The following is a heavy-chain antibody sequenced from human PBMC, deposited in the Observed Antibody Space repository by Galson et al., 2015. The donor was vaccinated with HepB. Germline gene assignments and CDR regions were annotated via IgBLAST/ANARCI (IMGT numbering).Heavy chain of an antibody. CDR3: GRGGYGGYALDY. D-gene: IGHD5-12*01. CDR1: TFTSYS. J-gene: IGHJ4*02. CDR2: ISAYNGHT. V-gene: IGHV1-18*04. Sequence: TFTSYSISWVRQAPGQGPEWMAWISAYNGHTNYAQKFQGRVTVTTDTSTSTVYMELRSMRADDTAVYYCGRGGYGGYALDYWGQGTLVTVSS.